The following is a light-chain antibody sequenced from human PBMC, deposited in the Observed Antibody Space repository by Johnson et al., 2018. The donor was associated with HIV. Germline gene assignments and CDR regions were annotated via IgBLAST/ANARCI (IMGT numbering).Light chain of an antibody. Sequence: QSVLTQPPSVSAAPGQKVTISCSGSSSNIGNNYVSWYQQFPGTAPKLLIYDNNKRPSGIPDRFSGSKSGTSATLGITGLQTGDEVDYYCGTWDSSLSVYVFGTGTKVTVL. V-gene: IGLV1-51*01. CDR2: DNN. J-gene: IGLJ1*01. CDR1: SSNIGNNY. CDR3: GTWDSSLSVYV.